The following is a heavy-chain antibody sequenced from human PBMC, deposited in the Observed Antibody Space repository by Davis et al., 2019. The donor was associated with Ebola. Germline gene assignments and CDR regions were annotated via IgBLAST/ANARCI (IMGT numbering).Heavy chain of an antibody. D-gene: IGHD4-11*01. V-gene: IGHV4-59*01. CDR3: ARIPLGYSNYVGNWFDP. CDR1: GGSFSGYD. Sequence: MPGGSLRLSCAVYGGSFSGYDWSWIRQPPGKGLEWIGYIYYSGSTNYNPSLKSRVTISVDTSKNQFSLKLSSVTAADTAVYYCARIPLGYSNYVGNWFDPWGQGTLVTVSS. J-gene: IGHJ5*02. CDR2: IYYSGST.